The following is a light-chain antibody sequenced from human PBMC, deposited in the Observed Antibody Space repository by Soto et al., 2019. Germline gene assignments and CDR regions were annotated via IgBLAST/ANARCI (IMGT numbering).Light chain of an antibody. V-gene: IGLV2-14*01. CDR2: EVN. Sequence: QSALTQPASVSGSPGQSITISCTGTSSDVGGYNYVSWYQLHPGKAPKLIIYEVNNRPSGLSNRFSGSKSGNTASLTISGLLSEDESDYYCVTWADSLNVWVFGGGTKLTVL. CDR1: SSDVGGYNY. CDR3: VTWADSLNVWV. J-gene: IGLJ3*02.